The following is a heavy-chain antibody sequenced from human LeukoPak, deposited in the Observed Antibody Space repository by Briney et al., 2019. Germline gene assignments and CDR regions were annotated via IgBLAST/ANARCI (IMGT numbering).Heavy chain of an antibody. CDR3: ALGTEEQWLVRGYFDY. CDR1: GYSFTSYW. D-gene: IGHD6-19*01. Sequence: GESLKISCKGSGYSFTSYWIGWVRQMPGKGLEWMGIIYPGESDTRYSPSFQGQVTISADKSISTAYLQWSSLKASDTAMYYCALGTEEQWLVRGYFDYWGQGTLVTVSS. CDR2: IYPGESDT. V-gene: IGHV5-51*01. J-gene: IGHJ4*02.